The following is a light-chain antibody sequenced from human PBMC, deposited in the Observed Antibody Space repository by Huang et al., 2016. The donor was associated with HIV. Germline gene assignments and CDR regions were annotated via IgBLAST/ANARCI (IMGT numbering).Light chain of an antibody. V-gene: IGKV3-15*01. J-gene: IGKJ4*01. CDR2: GAS. CDR3: QQYNDWPQT. CDR1: QSVSSN. Sequence: EIVMTQSPATLSVSPGERATLSCRASQSVSSNLAWYQQKPGQAPRLLIYGASARATGVAARVSGSGSGTEFTLSINSLRSEDFAVYYCQQYNDWPQTFGGGTKVEIK.